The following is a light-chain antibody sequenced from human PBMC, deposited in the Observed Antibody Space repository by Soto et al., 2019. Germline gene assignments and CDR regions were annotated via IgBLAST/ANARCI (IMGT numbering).Light chain of an antibody. V-gene: IGKV1-5*01. J-gene: IGKJ5*01. Sequence: DIQMTQSPSTLSASLGDRVTITCRASQSISSWLAWYQQKPGKAPKLLIYDASSLESGVPSRFSGSGSGTEFTLTISSLQPDDFATYYCQQSETYPLTFGQGTRLEIK. CDR3: QQSETYPLT. CDR2: DAS. CDR1: QSISSW.